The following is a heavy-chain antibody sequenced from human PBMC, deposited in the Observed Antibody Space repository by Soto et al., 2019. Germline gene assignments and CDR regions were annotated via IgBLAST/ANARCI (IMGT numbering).Heavy chain of an antibody. J-gene: IGHJ4*02. CDR3: ARDRLGSSRN. D-gene: IGHD6-13*01. Sequence: QVRLQESGPGLVKPSETLSLTCTVSGGSFSGYYWSWIRQSAGKGLEWIGRIYTSGSTNYNPSLKSRITMSVDTSKNQFSLKMSSVTAADTAVYYCARDRLGSSRNWGQGTLVSVSS. V-gene: IGHV4-4*07. CDR2: IYTSGST. CDR1: GGSFSGYY.